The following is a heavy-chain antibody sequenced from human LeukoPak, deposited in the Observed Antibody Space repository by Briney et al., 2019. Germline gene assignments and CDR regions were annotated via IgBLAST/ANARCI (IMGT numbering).Heavy chain of an antibody. Sequence: SETLSLTCTVSGGSISSSSHYWGWIRQPPGKGLEWIGSIYYSGSTYYNPSLKSRVTISVDTSKNQFSLKLSSVTAADTAVYYRARRGYSSSYYYYYMDVWGKGTTVTVSS. CDR2: IYYSGST. D-gene: IGHD5-18*01. V-gene: IGHV4-39*01. CDR1: GGSISSSSHY. CDR3: ARRGYSSSYYYYYMDV. J-gene: IGHJ6*03.